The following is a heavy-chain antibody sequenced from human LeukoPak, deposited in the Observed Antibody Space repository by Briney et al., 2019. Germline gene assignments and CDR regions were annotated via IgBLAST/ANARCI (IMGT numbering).Heavy chain of an antibody. J-gene: IGHJ4*02. CDR3: AREYPSTDTAMAGDEYYFDY. CDR2: ISAYNGNT. D-gene: IGHD5-18*01. Sequence: GASVKVSCKASGYTFTSYGISWVRQAPGQGLEWMGWISAYNGNTNYAQKLQGRVTMTTDTSTSTAYMELRSLRSDDTAVYYCAREYPSTDTAMAGDEYYFDYWGQGTLVTVSS. V-gene: IGHV1-18*01. CDR1: GYTFTSYG.